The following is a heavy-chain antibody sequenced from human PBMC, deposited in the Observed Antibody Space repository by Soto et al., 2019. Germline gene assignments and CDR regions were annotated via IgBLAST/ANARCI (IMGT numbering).Heavy chain of an antibody. D-gene: IGHD3-22*01. Sequence: PGKRMEGIGYIFYSGSTNYNPSLKSRVTISVDTSKNQFSLKLSSVTAADTAVYYCARDCYYYDRRSYQRVYDLDFQAQGTLVTVSA. CDR3: ARDCYYYDRRSYQRVYDLDF. J-gene: IGHJ4*02. CDR2: IFYSGST. V-gene: IGHV4-59*01.